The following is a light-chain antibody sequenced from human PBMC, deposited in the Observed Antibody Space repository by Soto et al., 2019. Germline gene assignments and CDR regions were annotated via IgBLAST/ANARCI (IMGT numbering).Light chain of an antibody. CDR3: QQYNNWPLT. J-gene: IGKJ4*01. CDR1: QTIGSN. CDR2: RAS. V-gene: IGKV3-15*01. Sequence: EIVMTQSPAALSLSPGERATLSCRASQTIGSNLAWLQQKPGQAPRLLIYRASTRATGVPARFSGSGSGTEFTLTISSLQSEDFAIYYCQQYNNWPLTFCVGTKVEIK.